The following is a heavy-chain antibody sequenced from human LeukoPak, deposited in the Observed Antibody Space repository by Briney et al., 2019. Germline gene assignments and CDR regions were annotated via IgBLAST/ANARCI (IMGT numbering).Heavy chain of an antibody. D-gene: IGHD1-14*01. Sequence: PGGSLRLSCVSSGFSFSNYAMSWVRQAPGKGLEWVSVIYAGGSTYYADSVKGRFTFSRDNPKNTLYLQMNSLRAEDTAVYYCARGFNRGFDPWGQGTLVTVSS. CDR2: IYAGGST. CDR1: GFSFSNYA. V-gene: IGHV3-23*03. CDR3: ARGFNRGFDP. J-gene: IGHJ5*02.